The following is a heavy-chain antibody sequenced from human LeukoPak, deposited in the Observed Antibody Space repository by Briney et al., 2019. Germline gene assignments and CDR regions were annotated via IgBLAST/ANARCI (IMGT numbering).Heavy chain of an antibody. V-gene: IGHV3-30*02. CDR3: ANGDCRGGRCSSGAY. D-gene: IGHD2-15*01. Sequence: GGSLRLSCAASGFNFRNYGMHWVRQAPGKGLEWVAYTRDDGSKNRYGDSVQGRFTISRDNSKSTLYLQTNSLRGEDTAVYYCANGDCRGGRCSSGAYWGQGTLVTVSS. CDR2: TRDDGSKN. CDR1: GFNFRNYG. J-gene: IGHJ4*02.